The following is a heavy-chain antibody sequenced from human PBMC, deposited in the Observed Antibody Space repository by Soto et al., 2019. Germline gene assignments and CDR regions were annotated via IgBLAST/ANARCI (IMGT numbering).Heavy chain of an antibody. D-gene: IGHD5-12*01. CDR2: ICYDGSNK. J-gene: IGHJ6*02. V-gene: IGHV3-33*01. Sequence: PRGSLGLSCAASGFTFSSYGMHWVRQAPGKGLEWVAVICYDGSNKYYADSVKGRFTISRDNSKNTLYLQMNSLRAEDTAVYYCAREQDGYNDPVVYYYYGMDVWGQGTTVTVSS. CDR3: AREQDGYNDPVVYYYYGMDV. CDR1: GFTFSSYG.